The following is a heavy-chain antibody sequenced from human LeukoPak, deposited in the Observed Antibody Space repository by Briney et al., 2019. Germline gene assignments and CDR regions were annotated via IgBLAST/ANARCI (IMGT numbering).Heavy chain of an antibody. D-gene: IGHD3-10*01. V-gene: IGHV4-59*08. CDR3: ARWGYYDSGTYTI. CDR2: IYYSGST. CDR1: GGSISSYY. J-gene: IGHJ4*02. Sequence: SETLSLTCTVSGGSISSYYWSWIRQPPGKGLEWIGYIYYSGSTNYNPSLKSRVTISVDTSKNQFSLKLSSVTAADTAVYYCARWGYYDSGTYTIWGQGTLVTVSS.